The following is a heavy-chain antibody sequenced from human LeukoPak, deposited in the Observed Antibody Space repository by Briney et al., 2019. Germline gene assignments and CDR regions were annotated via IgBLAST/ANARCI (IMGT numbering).Heavy chain of an antibody. CDR1: GGTFSSYA. V-gene: IGHV1-69*05. D-gene: IGHD5-24*01. J-gene: IGHJ4*02. CDR2: IIPIFGTA. Sequence: GASVKVSCKASGGTFSSYAISWVRQAPGQGLEWMGGIIPIFGTANYAQKFQGRATITTDESTSTAYMELSSLRSEDTAVYYCASLEMATAANYFDYWGQGTLVTVSS. CDR3: ASLEMATAANYFDY.